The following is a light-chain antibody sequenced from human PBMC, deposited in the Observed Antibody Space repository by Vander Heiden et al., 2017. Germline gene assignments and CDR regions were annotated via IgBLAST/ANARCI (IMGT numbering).Light chain of an antibody. CDR2: GAS. CDR3: QQYGSSPPDLT. CDR1: QSVSSSY. V-gene: IGKV3-20*01. Sequence: VLMRSSDSLSLSPGERATLSCRASQSVSSSYLAWYQQKPGQAPRLLIYGASSRATGIPDRFSGSGSGTDFTLTISRLEPEDFAVYYCQQYGSSPPDLTFGGGTKVEIK. J-gene: IGKJ4*01.